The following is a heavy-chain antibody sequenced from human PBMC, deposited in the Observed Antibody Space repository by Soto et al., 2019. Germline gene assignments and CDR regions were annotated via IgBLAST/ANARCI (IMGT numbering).Heavy chain of an antibody. J-gene: IGHJ4*02. CDR1: GGSISSGSYY. Sequence: SETLSLTCTVSGGSISSGSYYWGWIRQPPGKGLEWIGSIYYSGSTYYNPSLKSRVTISVDTSKNQFSLKLSSVTAADTAVYYCAKRFSNIEEVVAFTGFDYWGQGTMVTVSS. V-gene: IGHV4-39*01. CDR2: IYYSGST. CDR3: AKRFSNIEEVVAFTGFDY. D-gene: IGHD2-15*01.